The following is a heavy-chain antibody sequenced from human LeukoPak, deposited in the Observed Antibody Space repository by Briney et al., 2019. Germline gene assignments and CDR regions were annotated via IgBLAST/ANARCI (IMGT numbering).Heavy chain of an antibody. Sequence: ASVKVSCKVSGYTFTDYYMHWVQQAPGKGLEWMGLVDPEDGETIYAEKFQGRVTITADTSTDTAYMELRSLRSDDTAVYYCARGAVAGTGPTDYWGQGTLVTVSS. CDR2: VDPEDGET. J-gene: IGHJ4*02. CDR3: ARGAVAGTGPTDY. CDR1: GYTFTDYY. D-gene: IGHD6-19*01. V-gene: IGHV1-69-2*01.